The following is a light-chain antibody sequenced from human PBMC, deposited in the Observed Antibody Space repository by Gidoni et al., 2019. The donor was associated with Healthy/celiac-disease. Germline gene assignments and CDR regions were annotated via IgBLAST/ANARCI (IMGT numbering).Light chain of an antibody. J-gene: IGKJ2*01. CDR2: GAS. CDR1: PSVSSSY. CDR3: QQYGSSLGYT. V-gene: IGKV3-20*01. Sequence: EIVLTQSPVTLSLSPGERATLSCRASPSVSSSYLAWYQQKPGQDPRLLIYGASSRATGITDRFSGSGSGTDFTLTISRLEPEDFAVYYCQQYGSSLGYTFGQGTKLEIK.